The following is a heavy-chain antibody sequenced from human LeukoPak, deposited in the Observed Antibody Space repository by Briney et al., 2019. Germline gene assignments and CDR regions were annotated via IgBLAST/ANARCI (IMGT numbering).Heavy chain of an antibody. D-gene: IGHD6-13*01. CDR1: GYTFTGYY. CDR2: INPNSGGT. CDR3: ARTSGYSSSWSAMDFDY. Sequence: ASVKVSCKASGYTFTGYYMHWVRQAPGQGLEWMGWINPNSGGTNYAQKFQGRVTMTRDTSISTAYIELSRLRSDDTAVYHCARTSGYSSSWSAMDFDYWGQGTLVTVSS. V-gene: IGHV1-2*02. J-gene: IGHJ4*02.